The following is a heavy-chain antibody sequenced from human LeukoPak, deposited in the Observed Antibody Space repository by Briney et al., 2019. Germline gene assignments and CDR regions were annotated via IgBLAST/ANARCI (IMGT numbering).Heavy chain of an antibody. J-gene: IGHJ3*02. V-gene: IGHV4-59*08. CDR3: ARLYGDYSDAFDI. Sequence: SETLSLTCTVSGGSITNYYWAWIRQPPGKGLEWIGNIYYTGGTKYNPSLRSRVTISVDPSKNQFSLKLSSVTAADTAVYYCARLYGDYSDAFDIWGQGTMVTVSS. CDR2: IYYTGGT. D-gene: IGHD4-17*01. CDR1: GGSITNYY.